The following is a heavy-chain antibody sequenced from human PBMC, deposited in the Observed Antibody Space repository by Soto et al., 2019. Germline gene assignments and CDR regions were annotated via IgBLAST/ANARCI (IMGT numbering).Heavy chain of an antibody. CDR3: AVPGEGDFDY. CDR1: GASIGTNNW. J-gene: IGHJ4*02. V-gene: IGHV4-4*02. Sequence: QVQLQESGPGLVEPSGTLSLTCAVSGASIGTNNWWSWVRQPPGKGREWIGEVYHSGTTNCYPSLKSRVTISRDNSKNQSSLRLTSMTAADTAVYYCAVPGEGDFDYWSQGTLVTVSS. CDR2: VYHSGTT.